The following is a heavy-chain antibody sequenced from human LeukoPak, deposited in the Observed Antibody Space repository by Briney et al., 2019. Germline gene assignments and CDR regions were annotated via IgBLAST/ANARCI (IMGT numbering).Heavy chain of an antibody. V-gene: IGHV3-23*01. J-gene: IGHJ4*02. CDR2: ISGSGGST. D-gene: IGHD3-9*01. CDR3: AKDPSDILTGYYRRGYYFDY. Sequence: GGSLRLSCAASGSTFSSYAMSWVRRAPGKGLEWVSAISGSGGSTYYADSVKGRFTISRDNSKNTLYLQMNSLRAEDTAVYYCAKDPSDILTGYYRRGYYFDYWGQGTLVTVSS. CDR1: GSTFSSYA.